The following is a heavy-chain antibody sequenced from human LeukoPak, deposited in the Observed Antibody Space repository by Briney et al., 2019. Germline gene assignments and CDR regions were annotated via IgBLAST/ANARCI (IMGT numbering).Heavy chain of an antibody. CDR3: AKWGPYCVGDYCPALDS. V-gene: IGHV3-7*01. CDR2: INQDGSKK. D-gene: IGHD2-21*02. CDR1: RFTFSNYW. Sequence: GGSLRRSCVASRFTFSNYWMSWVRQAPGKGLEWVANINQDGSKKRYADSMKGRFTISRDNAKESLYLQLNSLRAEDTAVYYCAKWGPYCVGDYCPALDSWGQGTLVTVSS. J-gene: IGHJ4*02.